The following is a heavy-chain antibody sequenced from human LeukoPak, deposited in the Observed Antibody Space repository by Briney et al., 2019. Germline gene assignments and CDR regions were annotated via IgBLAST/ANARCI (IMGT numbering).Heavy chain of an antibody. V-gene: IGHV1-2*02. Sequence: ASVKVSRKASXXTFXGYYXHXVRXXPGQXLEWMGWINPNSGGTKYXQKFQGRVTMTRDTSISTAYMEXSRLRSDDTXVYXCATEVXXWGQGTLVTVSS. J-gene: IGHJ4*02. CDR2: INPNSGGT. CDR3: ATEVXX. CDR1: XXTFXGYY. D-gene: IGHD3-22*01.